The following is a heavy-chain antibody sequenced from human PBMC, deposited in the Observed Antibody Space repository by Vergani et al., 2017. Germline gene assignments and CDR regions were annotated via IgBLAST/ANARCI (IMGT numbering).Heavy chain of an antibody. V-gene: IGHV3-23*01. Sequence: EVQLLESGGGLVQPGGSLRLSCAASGFTFSTYAMSWVRQAPGKGLEWVSAISDSGGNTYYADSVKGRFTISRDNSKNMQYLQMNSLRVEDTAVYYCAKEGGYGGSASCPRTKVYWGQGTLVTVSS. CDR1: GFTFSTYA. CDR2: ISDSGGNT. J-gene: IGHJ4*02. CDR3: AKEGGYGGSASCPRTKVY. D-gene: IGHD2-2*03.